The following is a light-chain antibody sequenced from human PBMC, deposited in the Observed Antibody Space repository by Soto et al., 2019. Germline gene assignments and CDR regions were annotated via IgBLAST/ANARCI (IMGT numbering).Light chain of an antibody. V-gene: IGKV3-20*01. CDR1: QSVSSSY. CDR2: GAS. Sequence: EIVLTQSPDTLSLSPGERATLSCRASQSVSSSYLAWYQQKPGQAPRLLIYGASSRATGIPDRFSGSGSGTDFTLTISRLEPEDFAVYYCQQYGSSPPMYTFGQGTKVDIK. CDR3: QQYGSSPPMYT. J-gene: IGKJ2*01.